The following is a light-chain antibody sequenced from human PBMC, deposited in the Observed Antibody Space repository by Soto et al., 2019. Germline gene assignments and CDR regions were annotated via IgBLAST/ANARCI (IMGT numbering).Light chain of an antibody. V-gene: IGKV1-9*01. J-gene: IGKJ5*01. CDR3: QQLNSYPIT. CDR1: QGINTF. CDR2: AAS. Sequence: IQLTQSPSSLSASVCDRVTITCRASQGINTFLAWYQQKAGKAPKLLIYAASTLQSGFPSRFSGSGSGTDFTLTISSLQSEDFATYYCQQLNSYPITFGQGTRLEIK.